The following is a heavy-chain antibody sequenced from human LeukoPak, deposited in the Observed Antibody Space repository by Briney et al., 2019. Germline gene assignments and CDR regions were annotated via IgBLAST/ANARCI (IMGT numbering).Heavy chain of an antibody. CDR2: MNPNSGNT. D-gene: IGHD2-21*02. Sequence: GASVKVSCKASGYTFTSYDINWVRQATGQGLEWMGWMNPNSGNTGYAQKFQDRVTLTRDTSTSTAHMELTWLRSDDTAIYYCARDATTYCGGDCYQDYWGQGTLLTVSS. J-gene: IGHJ4*02. V-gene: IGHV1-8*01. CDR1: GYTFTSYD. CDR3: ARDATTYCGGDCYQDY.